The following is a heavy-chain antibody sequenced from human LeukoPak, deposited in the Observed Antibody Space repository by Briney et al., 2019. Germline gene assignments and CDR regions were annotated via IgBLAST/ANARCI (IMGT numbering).Heavy chain of an antibody. J-gene: IGHJ3*02. D-gene: IGHD5-12*01. CDR2: IYHSGST. Sequence: SETLSLTCNVSGYSISSGYFWGWIRQPPGKGLEWIGNIYHSGSTYQNPSLKSRVTISIDTSKNQLSLKLTSVTAADTAVYYCARGVYIVGTSGVFDIWGQGTMVTVSS. V-gene: IGHV4-38-2*02. CDR1: GYSISSGYF. CDR3: ARGVYIVGTSGVFDI.